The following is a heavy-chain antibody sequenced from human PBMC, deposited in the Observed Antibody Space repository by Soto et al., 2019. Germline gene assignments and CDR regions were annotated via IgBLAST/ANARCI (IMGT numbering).Heavy chain of an antibody. J-gene: IGHJ4*02. CDR2: ISYDGSNK. CDR3: AKGGRAYCGGDCRYYFDY. Sequence: PGKGLEWVAVISYDGSNKFYADSVKGRFTISRDNSKNTLYLQMNSLRAEDTAVYYCAKGGRAYCGGDCRYYFDYWGQGTLVTVSS. D-gene: IGHD2-21*02. V-gene: IGHV3-30*18.